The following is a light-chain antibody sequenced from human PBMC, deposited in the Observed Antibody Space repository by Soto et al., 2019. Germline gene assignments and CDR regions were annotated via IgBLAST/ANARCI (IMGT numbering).Light chain of an antibody. CDR2: GAS. J-gene: IGKJ1*01. Sequence: ESVLTQSPGTLSLSPGEKATLSCRASQSVSSSYLAWYQQKPGQAPRLLIYGASSRATGIPDRFSGSGSGTDFTLTVSRLEPEDFAVYYCQQFGSSSWTFGQGTKGISN. CDR3: QQFGSSSWT. CDR1: QSVSSSY. V-gene: IGKV3-20*01.